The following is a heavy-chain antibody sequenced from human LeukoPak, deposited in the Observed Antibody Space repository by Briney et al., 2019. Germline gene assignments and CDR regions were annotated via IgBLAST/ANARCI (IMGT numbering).Heavy chain of an antibody. D-gene: IGHD2-2*01. V-gene: IGHV3-30*18. CDR2: MSYDGSNR. J-gene: IGHJ4*02. CDR3: AKGEQLLWKSGLDY. CDR1: GFTFSSYG. Sequence: PGGSLRLSCVVSGFTFSSYGMHWVRQAPGKGLEWVAVMSYDGSNRYYADSVKGRFTISRDNSKNTLYLQMNSLRAEDTAVYYCAKGEQLLWKSGLDYWGQGTLVTVSS.